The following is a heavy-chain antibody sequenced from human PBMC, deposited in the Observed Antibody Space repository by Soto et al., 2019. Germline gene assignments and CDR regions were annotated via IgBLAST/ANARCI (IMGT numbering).Heavy chain of an antibody. CDR1: GGSISSYY. CDR3: ARDPAAGWANWFDP. CDR2: IYYSGST. J-gene: IGHJ5*02. D-gene: IGHD6-13*01. Sequence: SETLSLTCTVSGGSISSYYWSWIRQPPGKGLEWIGYIYYSGSTNYNPSLKSRVTISVDTSKNQFSLKLSSVTAADTAVYYCARDPAAGWANWFDPWGQGTLVTVSS. V-gene: IGHV4-59*01.